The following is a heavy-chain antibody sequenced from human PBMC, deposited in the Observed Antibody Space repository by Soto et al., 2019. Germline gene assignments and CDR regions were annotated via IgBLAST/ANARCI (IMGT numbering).Heavy chain of an antibody. Sequence: GESPKISWNGSGYSFTSYWIGWVSQMPGKGLEWMGIIYPGDSDTRYSPSFQGQVTISADKSISTAYLQWSSLKASDTAMYYCARLDTPSLSYYMDVWGKGTTVTVSS. V-gene: IGHV5-51*01. CDR2: IYPGDSDT. CDR3: ARLDTPSLSYYMDV. CDR1: GYSFTSYW. D-gene: IGHD2-15*01. J-gene: IGHJ6*03.